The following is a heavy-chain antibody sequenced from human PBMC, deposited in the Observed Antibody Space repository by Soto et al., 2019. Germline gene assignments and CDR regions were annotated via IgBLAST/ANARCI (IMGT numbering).Heavy chain of an antibody. CDR2: ISNSFSDGNT. CDR1: GFTFSNYA. Sequence: EVQLLESGGGLVQPGGSLRLSCAASGFTFSNYAMNWVRQAPGKGLEWVSAISNSFSDGNTHYADSVKGRVTISRDNDKNTVFLEMNSLRADDTAVYYCAKVFSPEGGNYFDYWGQGTLVTVSS. CDR3: AKVFSPEGGNYFDY. J-gene: IGHJ4*02. V-gene: IGHV3-23*01.